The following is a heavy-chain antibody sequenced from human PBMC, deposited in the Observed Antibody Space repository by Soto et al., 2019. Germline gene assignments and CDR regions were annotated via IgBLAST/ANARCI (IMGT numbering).Heavy chain of an antibody. D-gene: IGHD3-22*01. CDR2: IKSKTDGGTT. CDR1: GFTFSNAW. J-gene: IGHJ4*02. CDR3: TTQASSGYYYDFDF. Sequence: GGSLRLSCAASGFTFSNAWMSWVRQAPGKGLEWVGRIKSKTDGGTTDYAAPVKGRFTISRDYTKNTLYQQMNSLKTEDTAVYYCTTQASSGYYYDFDFWGRGTLVTVSS. V-gene: IGHV3-15*01.